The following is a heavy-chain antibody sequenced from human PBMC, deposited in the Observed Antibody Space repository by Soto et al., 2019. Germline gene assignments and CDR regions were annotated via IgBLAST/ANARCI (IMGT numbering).Heavy chain of an antibody. Sequence: EVQLVESGGGLVQAGGSLRLSCAASGFALSSYWMHWVRRVPGKGLVWVSGINPGGSRIDYADSVRGRFTISRDNAKNTLFLQMNNLRAEDTALYHCARVPVGAYGKFDPWGQGTLVTVSS. CDR2: INPGGSRI. CDR3: ARVPVGAYGKFDP. D-gene: IGHD2-8*02. J-gene: IGHJ5*02. CDR1: GFALSSYW. V-gene: IGHV3-74*01.